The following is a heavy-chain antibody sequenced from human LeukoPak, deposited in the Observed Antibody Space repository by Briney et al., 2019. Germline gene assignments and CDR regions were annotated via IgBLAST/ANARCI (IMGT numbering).Heavy chain of an antibody. CDR2: IRSKAYGGTT. CDR1: GFTFGDYA. Sequence: GGSLRLSCTASGFTFGDYAMSWFRQAPGRGLEWVGFIRSKAYGGTTEYAASVKGRFTISRDDSKSIAYLQMNSLKTEDTAVYYCTSVDDRSGYWLFYFDYWRQGTLVTVSS. D-gene: IGHD3-22*01. J-gene: IGHJ4*02. V-gene: IGHV3-49*03. CDR3: TSVDDRSGYWLFYFDY.